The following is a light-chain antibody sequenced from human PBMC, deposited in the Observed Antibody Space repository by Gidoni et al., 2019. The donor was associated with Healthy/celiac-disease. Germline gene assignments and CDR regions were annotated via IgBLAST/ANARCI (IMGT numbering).Light chain of an antibody. V-gene: IGKV1-8*01. CDR1: QGSSSY. CDR2: AAS. Sequence: AIRITPPPSPLSASTGDRVTITCRASQGSSSYLAGYQQKPGKAPKLLIYAASTLQSGVPSKFSGSGSGTDFTLTISCLHSEDFATYYCQQYYSYPWTFXQXTKVEIK. J-gene: IGKJ1*01. CDR3: QQYYSYPWT.